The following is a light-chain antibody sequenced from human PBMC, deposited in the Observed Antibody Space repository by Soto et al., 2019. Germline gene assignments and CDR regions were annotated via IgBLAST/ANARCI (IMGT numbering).Light chain of an antibody. CDR1: QSVSNDY. Sequence: EIVLTQSPGTLSLSPGERATLSCRASQSVSNDYLAWYQQKPGQAPRLLIYGASSRATGIPDRVSGSGSGTDFTLTISSLQSEDFAVYFCQQFNNWPQTFGQGTKVDIK. CDR3: QQFNNWPQT. J-gene: IGKJ1*01. V-gene: IGKV3-20*01. CDR2: GAS.